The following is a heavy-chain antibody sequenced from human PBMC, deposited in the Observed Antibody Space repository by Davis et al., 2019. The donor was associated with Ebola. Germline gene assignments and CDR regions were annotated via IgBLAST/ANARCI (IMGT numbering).Heavy chain of an antibody. V-gene: IGHV3-48*02. CDR1: GFTFSIYG. Sequence: GGSLRLSCAASGFTFSIYGMHWVRQAPGKGLEWVSYISSSSSTIYYADSVKGRFTISRDNAKNSLYLQMNSLRDEDTAVYYCARDPPSSGWYYYYYGMDVWGKGTTVTVSS. CDR2: ISSSSSTI. CDR3: ARDPPSSGWYYYYYGMDV. D-gene: IGHD6-19*01. J-gene: IGHJ6*04.